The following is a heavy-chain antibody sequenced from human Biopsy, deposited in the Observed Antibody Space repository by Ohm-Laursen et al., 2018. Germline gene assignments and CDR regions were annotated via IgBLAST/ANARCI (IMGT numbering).Heavy chain of an antibody. CDR1: GFTFSVYA. D-gene: IGHD6-25*01. CDR3: ARATYSSGHKIVS. V-gene: IGHV3-33*01. J-gene: IGHJ5*02. CDR2: ICYDGSRE. Sequence: SLRLSCAASGFTFSVYAMHWVRQAPRKGLAWVAIICYDGSREYYADSVKGRFTISRDNSKNTVYLQMNSLRVEETTVYYCARATYSSGHKIVSWGQGTLVIVSS.